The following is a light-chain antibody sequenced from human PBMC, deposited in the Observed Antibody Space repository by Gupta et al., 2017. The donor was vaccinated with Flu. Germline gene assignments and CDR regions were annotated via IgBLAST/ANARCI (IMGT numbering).Light chain of an antibody. V-gene: IGKV3-11*01. J-gene: IGKJ4*02. CDR1: QVVGSY. Sequence: VTPSSSRGASALLSSVTNQVVGSYLAWYQQKPGQATRLLVYDTSSRATVIPDRFSGSGSGTDFTLTISTLAPEDFAVYYCQYDNYSPRCTFGRGTKVEIK. CDR3: QYDNYSPRCT. CDR2: DTS.